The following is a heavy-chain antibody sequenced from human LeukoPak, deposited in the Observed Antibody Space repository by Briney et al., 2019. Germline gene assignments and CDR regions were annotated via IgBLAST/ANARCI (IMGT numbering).Heavy chain of an antibody. CDR1: GGSISSYY. CDR2: IYYSGST. CDR3: ARVIVVVPAAGSGYFDY. D-gene: IGHD2-2*01. Sequence: PSETLSLTCTVSGGSISSYYWSWIRQPPGKGLEWIGYIYYSGSTNYNPSLKSRVTISVDTSKNQFSLKLSSVTAADTAVYYCARVIVVVPAAGSGYFDYWGQGTLVTVSS. V-gene: IGHV4-59*08. J-gene: IGHJ4*02.